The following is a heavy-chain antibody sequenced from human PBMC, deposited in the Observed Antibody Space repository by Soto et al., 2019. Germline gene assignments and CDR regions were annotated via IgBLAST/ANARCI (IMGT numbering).Heavy chain of an antibody. CDR2: IYYTGST. Sequence: QVQLQESGPGLVKPSQTLSLTCTVSGGSLSSSAYYWSWVRQHPGKGLEWIGYIYYTGSTFYKPALTSQATNSVDTAKYHFSLKMTSVTPAVTAIYYGARHLSAMGRRRYSDQWGLGTLVTVSS. CDR3: ARHLSAMGRRRYSDQ. CDR1: GGSLSSSAYY. J-gene: IGHJ4*02. D-gene: IGHD5-18*01. V-gene: IGHV4-31*01.